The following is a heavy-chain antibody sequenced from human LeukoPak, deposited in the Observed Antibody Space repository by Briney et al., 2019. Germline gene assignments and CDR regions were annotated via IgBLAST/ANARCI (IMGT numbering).Heavy chain of an antibody. CDR2: IYYSGDT. J-gene: IGHJ6*03. D-gene: IGHD3-3*01. Sequence: VWIRQPPGKGLQWIGGIYYSGDTYYNPSLKSRLTVSLDTSKNQFSLNLTSVTAADTAVYYCARDDFSLVGMDLWGKGTTVTVSS. V-gene: IGHV4-39*07. CDR3: ARDDFSLVGMDL.